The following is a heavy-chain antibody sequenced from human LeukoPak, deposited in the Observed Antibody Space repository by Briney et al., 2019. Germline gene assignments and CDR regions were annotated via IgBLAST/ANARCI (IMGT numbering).Heavy chain of an antibody. V-gene: IGHV3-23*01. D-gene: IGHD1-1*01. J-gene: IGHJ4*02. CDR1: GFTFSSYA. CDR3: ARRPGLERYYFDY. Sequence: GGSLRLSCAASGFTFSSYAMSWVRQAPGKGLQWISTISGSGGSTYYADSVKGRFTISRDNSKNTLYLQMNSLRAEDTAVYYCARRPGLERYYFDYWGQGTLVTVSS. CDR2: ISGSGGST.